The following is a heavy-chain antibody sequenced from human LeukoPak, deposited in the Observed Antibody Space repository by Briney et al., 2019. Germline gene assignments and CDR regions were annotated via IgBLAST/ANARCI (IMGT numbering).Heavy chain of an antibody. D-gene: IGHD2-21*02. V-gene: IGHV3-21*01. CDR3: ARDYFYCGGDCFVDY. J-gene: IGHJ4*02. Sequence: AVGSLRHSCAASGFTFSDYTTYWVRPTLGRGLEWVSPIGGVSRSIHYLDSVKGRFTISRDNAKNSLYLQMNSLRAEDTAVYYCARDYFYCGGDCFVDYWGQGTLVTVSS. CDR1: GFTFSDYT. CDR2: IGGVSRSI.